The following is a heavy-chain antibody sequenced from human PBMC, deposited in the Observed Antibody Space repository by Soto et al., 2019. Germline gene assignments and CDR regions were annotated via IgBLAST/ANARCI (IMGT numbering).Heavy chain of an antibody. V-gene: IGHV1-18*04. J-gene: IGHJ6*02. CDR2: ISAYNGNT. CDR1: GYTFTSYG. CDR3: ARDGSSPRGYYYGMEG. Sequence: QVQLVQSGAEVKKPWASVKGSCKASGYTFTSYGISWVRQAPGQGLEWMGWISAYNGNTNYAQKLKGRVTMTTDTSTSTAYMELRSLRSDDTAVYYCARDGSSPRGYYYGMEGWGQGSMVTVSS. D-gene: IGHD1-26*01.